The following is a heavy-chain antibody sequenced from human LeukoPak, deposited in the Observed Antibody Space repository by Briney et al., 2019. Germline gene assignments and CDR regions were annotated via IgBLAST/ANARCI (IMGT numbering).Heavy chain of an antibody. CDR1: GFTLSSYS. CDR2: INSDIYSNTI. J-gene: IGHJ4*02. D-gene: IGHD4-17*01. V-gene: IGHV3-48*01. CDR3: ARDRDYAFDY. Sequence: PGGSLRLSCAASGFTLSSYSMNWVRQAPGKGLEWILYINSDIYSNTIYYADTVKGRFPISRDTGKNSLYLQMNSLRAEDTAVYYCARDRDYAFDYWGQGTLVTVSS.